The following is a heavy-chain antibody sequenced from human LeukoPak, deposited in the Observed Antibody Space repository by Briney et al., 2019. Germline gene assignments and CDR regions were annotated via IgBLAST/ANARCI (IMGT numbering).Heavy chain of an antibody. CDR1: GYSISSGHY. D-gene: IGHD7-27*01. Sequence: PSETLSLTCTVSGYSISSGHYWIWIRQPPGKGLEWIGHISYSGSTNYNPSLKSRVTISVDTSKNQFSLRLSSVTAADTAVYYCARDGEGDEGWDYWGQGTLVTVSS. CDR2: ISYSGST. V-gene: IGHV4-61*01. CDR3: ARDGEGDEGWDY. J-gene: IGHJ4*02.